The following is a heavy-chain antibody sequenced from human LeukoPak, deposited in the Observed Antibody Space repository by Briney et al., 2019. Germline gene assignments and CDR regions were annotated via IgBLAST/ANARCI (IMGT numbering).Heavy chain of an antibody. CDR2: IIPIFGTA. Sequence: SVKVSCKASGGTFSSYAISWVRQAPGQGLEWMGRIIPIFGTANYAQKFQGRVTITTDESTSTAYMELSSLRSEDTAVYYCARAAAATGYYYYMDVWGKGTTVTVSS. V-gene: IGHV1-69*05. D-gene: IGHD6-25*01. J-gene: IGHJ6*03. CDR1: GGTFSSYA. CDR3: ARAAAATGYYYYMDV.